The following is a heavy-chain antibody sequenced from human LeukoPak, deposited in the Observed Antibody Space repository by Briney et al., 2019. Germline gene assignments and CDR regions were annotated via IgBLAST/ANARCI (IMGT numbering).Heavy chain of an antibody. CDR3: ARDPLGRIEEQEDAFDI. J-gene: IGHJ3*02. V-gene: IGHV3-48*04. D-gene: IGHD1-26*01. CDR1: GFTFSSYS. Sequence: GGSLRLSCAASGFTFSSYSMNWVRQAPGKGLEWVSYISSSSSTIYYADSVKGRFTISRDNAKNSLYLQMNSLRAEDTAVYYCARDPLGRIEEQEDAFDIWGQGTMVTVSS. CDR2: ISSSSSTI.